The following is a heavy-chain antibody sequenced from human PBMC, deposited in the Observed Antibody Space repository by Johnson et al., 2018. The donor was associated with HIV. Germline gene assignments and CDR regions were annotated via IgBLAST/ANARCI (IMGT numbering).Heavy chain of an antibody. CDR3: AKGASVSQRRGAFDI. Sequence: VQLVESGGGLVQPGGSLSLSCAASGFTFSSYAMSWVRQAPGKGLEWVSTIIGSGGSTYYAESVKGRFTISRDNSKNTVYLQMNSLRAEDTAVFYCAKGASVSQRRGAFDIWGQGTIVTVSS. CDR1: GFTFSSYA. CDR2: IIGSGGST. J-gene: IGHJ3*02. V-gene: IGHV3-23*04. D-gene: IGHD2-2*01.